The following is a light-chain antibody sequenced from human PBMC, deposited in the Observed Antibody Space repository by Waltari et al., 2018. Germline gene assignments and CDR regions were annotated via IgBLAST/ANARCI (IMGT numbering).Light chain of an antibody. CDR1: SSACGRYVP. V-gene: IGLV2-23*02. Sequence: QSALTQPASVSGSPGQSITISCTGTSSACGRYVPVSWYQQHPGKAPKLMIYEVNKRPSGVSDRFSGSKSGSTAFLTISGLQAEDEAHYYCCSYAGSSVFKVLFGGGTKLTVL. J-gene: IGLJ2*01. CDR3: CSYAGSSVFKVL. CDR2: EVN.